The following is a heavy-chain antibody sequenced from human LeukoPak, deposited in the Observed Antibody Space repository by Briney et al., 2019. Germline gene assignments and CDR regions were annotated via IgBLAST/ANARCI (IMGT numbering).Heavy chain of an antibody. Sequence: GGSLRLSCAASGFMFSSYWMSWVRQAPGKGLEWVAHIKQDGSAKYYVDSVKGRFTISRDNARNSLSLQMNSVRAEDTALYYWARDRGGNSWYEFEYWGQGTLVTVSS. CDR3: ARDRGGNSWYEFEY. D-gene: IGHD6-13*01. CDR1: GFMFSSYW. V-gene: IGHV3-7*01. J-gene: IGHJ4*02. CDR2: IKQDGSAK.